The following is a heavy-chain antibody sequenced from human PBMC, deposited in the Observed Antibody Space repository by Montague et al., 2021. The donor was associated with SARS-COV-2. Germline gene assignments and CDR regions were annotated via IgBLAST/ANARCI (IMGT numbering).Heavy chain of an antibody. Sequence: SLRLSCAASGFTFSSYAMHWVRQAPGKGLERVAVISYDGGNKYYADSVKGRFTISRDNSKNTLYLQMNSLRAEDTAVYYCARDREITMVRGAPLYGMDVWGQGTTGTVSS. J-gene: IGHJ6*02. V-gene: IGHV3-30-3*01. D-gene: IGHD3-10*01. CDR3: ARDREITMVRGAPLYGMDV. CDR1: GFTFSSYA. CDR2: ISYDGGNK.